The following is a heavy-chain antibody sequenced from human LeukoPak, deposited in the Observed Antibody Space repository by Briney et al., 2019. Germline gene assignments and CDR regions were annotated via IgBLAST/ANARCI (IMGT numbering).Heavy chain of an antibody. CDR1: GFTFSGSA. D-gene: IGHD3-10*01. CDR2: IRSKTNSYAT. Sequence: GGSLKLSCAASGFTFSGSAMHWVRQASGKGLEWVGRIRSKTNSYATAYAASVKGRFTISRDDSKNTAYLQMNSLRTEDTAVYYCTGAHPSRSGVLTNWGQGTLVTVSS. CDR3: TGAHPSRSGVLTN. V-gene: IGHV3-73*01. J-gene: IGHJ4*02.